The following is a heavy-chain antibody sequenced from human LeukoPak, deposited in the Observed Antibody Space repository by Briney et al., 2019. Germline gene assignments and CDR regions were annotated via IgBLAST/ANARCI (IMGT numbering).Heavy chain of an antibody. CDR1: GFRFSSYA. J-gene: IGHJ4*02. CDR2: ISGSGGST. V-gene: IGHV3-23*01. CDR3: AKDLLGRLFDFVDY. D-gene: IGHD2-21*01. Sequence: GGSLRLSCAASGFRFSSYAMSWVRQAPGKGLEWVSAISGSGGSTYYADSVKGRFTISRDNSKNTLYLQMNSLRAGDTAVYYCAKDLLGRLFDFVDYWGQGTLVTVSS.